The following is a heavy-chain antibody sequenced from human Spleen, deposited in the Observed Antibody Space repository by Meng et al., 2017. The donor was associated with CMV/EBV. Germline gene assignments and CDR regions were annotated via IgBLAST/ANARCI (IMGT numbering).Heavy chain of an antibody. J-gene: IGHJ4*02. Sequence: FAFSSFGVHWVRQAPGKGLEWVSFIRFDGSDKYYADSVKGRFTISRDNSKSTLYLQMNSLRAEDTAVYYCAKCRGFCSTTGCCGIDYWGQGTLVTVSS. CDR1: FAFSSFG. CDR3: AKCRGFCSTTGCCGIDY. CDR2: IRFDGSDK. V-gene: IGHV3-30*02. D-gene: IGHD2-2*01.